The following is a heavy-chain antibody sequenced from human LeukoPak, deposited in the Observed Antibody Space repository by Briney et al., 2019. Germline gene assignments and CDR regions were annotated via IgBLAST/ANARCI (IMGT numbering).Heavy chain of an antibody. CDR3: AKAPMSWAIYYFDY. CDR2: ISGSGGTT. Sequence: GGSLRLFCPASGFTFSSYAMNWVRRAPGKGLEWVSAISGSGGTTYYADSVKGRFTISRDNSKNTLYLQMNSLRAEDTAVYYCAKAPMSWAIYYFDYWGQGTLVTVSS. D-gene: IGHD7-27*01. J-gene: IGHJ4*02. CDR1: GFTFSSYA. V-gene: IGHV3-23*01.